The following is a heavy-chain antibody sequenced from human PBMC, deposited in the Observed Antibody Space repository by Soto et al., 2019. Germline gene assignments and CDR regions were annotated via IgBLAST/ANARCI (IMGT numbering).Heavy chain of an antibody. Sequence: SQTLSLTCVISGDSVSSNSAAWNLIRQSPSRGLEWLGRTYYRSKWYNDYAVSVKGRVTINPDTSKNQFSLQLNSVTPEDTAVYYCVRDLVAVAGGRFDYWGQGTLVTVSS. J-gene: IGHJ4*02. CDR3: VRDLVAVAGGRFDY. D-gene: IGHD6-19*01. CDR2: TYYRSKWYN. CDR1: GDSVSSNSAA. V-gene: IGHV6-1*01.